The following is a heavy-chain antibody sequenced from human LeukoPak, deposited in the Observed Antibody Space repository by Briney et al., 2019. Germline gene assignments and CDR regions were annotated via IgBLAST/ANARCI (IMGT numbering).Heavy chain of an antibody. J-gene: IGHJ4*02. D-gene: IGHD3-22*01. CDR3: ARATYYYDSSGYYFDY. V-gene: IGHV5-51*01. CDR2: IYPGDSDT. CDR1: RYSFTSYW. Sequence: GESLKISCKGSRYSFTSYWIGWVRQMPGKGLEWMGIIYPGDSDTRYSPSFQGQVTISADKSISTAYLQWSSLKASDTAMYYCARATYYYDSSGYYFDYWGQGTLVTVSS.